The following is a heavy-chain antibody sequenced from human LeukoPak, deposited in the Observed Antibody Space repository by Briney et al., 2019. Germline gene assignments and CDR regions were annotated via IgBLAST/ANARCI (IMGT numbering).Heavy chain of an antibody. J-gene: IGHJ4*02. Sequence: GGSLRLSCAASGFTFSLYWMNWVRRAPGKGLEWVANIKQDGSEKNYVDSVKGRFTISRDNAKNSLYLQMNNLRVEDTAMYYCAGGTGFIIKDWGQGTLVTVSS. CDR3: AGGTGFIIKD. V-gene: IGHV3-7*03. CDR1: GFTFSLYW. D-gene: IGHD3-9*01. CDR2: IKQDGSEK.